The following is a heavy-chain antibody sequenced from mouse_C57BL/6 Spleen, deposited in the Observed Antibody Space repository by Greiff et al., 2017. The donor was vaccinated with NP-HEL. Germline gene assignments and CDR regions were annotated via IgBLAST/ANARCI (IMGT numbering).Heavy chain of an antibody. CDR2: IYPRDGST. J-gene: IGHJ2*01. CDR3: ALDSSGYFDY. V-gene: IGHV1-85*01. D-gene: IGHD3-2*02. Sequence: QVQLKESGPELVKPGASVKLSCKASGYTFTSYDINWVKQRPGQGLEWIGWIYPRDGSTKYNEKFKGKATLTVDTSSSTAYMELHSLTSEDSAVYFCALDSSGYFDYWGQGTTLTVSS. CDR1: GYTFTSYD.